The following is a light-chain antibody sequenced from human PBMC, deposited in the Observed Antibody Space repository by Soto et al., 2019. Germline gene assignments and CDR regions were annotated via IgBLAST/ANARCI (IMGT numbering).Light chain of an antibody. V-gene: IGKV1-6*01. Sequence: QIAQSPFSLSSAVGAKIIITSRASQDVGSDVGWYQQKPGQAPKLVIFAASSFQVGVPSRFSGRRSGTDFTLTISSLQPEDFASYYCLQDYGYSSTFGPGTKVDI. CDR2: AAS. CDR1: QDVGSD. J-gene: IGKJ3*01. CDR3: LQDYGYSST.